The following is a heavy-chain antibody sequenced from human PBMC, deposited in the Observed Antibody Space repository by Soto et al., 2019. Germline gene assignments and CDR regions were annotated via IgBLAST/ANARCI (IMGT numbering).Heavy chain of an antibody. CDR2: ISYDGSNK. CDR3: ARYSGKYQGPIDY. V-gene: IGHV3-30*03. Sequence: QVQLVESGGGVVQPGRSLRLSCAASGFTFSHYGIHWVRQAPGKGLEWLAVISYDGSNKHYADSVKGRFTVSRDNSKNTLYLPMNSLRAGDTAGYFCARYSGKYQGPIDYWGQGTLVTVSS. J-gene: IGHJ4*02. D-gene: IGHD1-26*01. CDR1: GFTFSHYG.